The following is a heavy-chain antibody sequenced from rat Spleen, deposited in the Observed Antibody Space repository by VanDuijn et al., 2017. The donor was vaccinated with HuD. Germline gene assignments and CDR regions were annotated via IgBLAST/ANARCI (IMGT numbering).Heavy chain of an antibody. CDR1: GYTFTSDY. J-gene: IGHJ3*01. D-gene: IGHD1-2*01. Sequence: QVQLQQSGAELAKPGSSVKISCKASGYTFTSDYINWIKQTTRQGLEYIGYINTGSGSDNYNEKFKGKATLTVDKSSSTAFMQLSSLTPDDSAVYYCARGGYHWFAFWGQGTLVTVSS. CDR3: ARGGYHWFAF. V-gene: IGHV1-43*01. CDR2: INTGSGSD.